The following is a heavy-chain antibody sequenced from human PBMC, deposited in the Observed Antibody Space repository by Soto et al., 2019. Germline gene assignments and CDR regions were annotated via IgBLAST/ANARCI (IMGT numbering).Heavy chain of an antibody. J-gene: IGHJ6*02. CDR1: GFTFSNAW. D-gene: IGHD2-2*02. Sequence: GGSLRLSCAASGFTFSNAWMSRVRQAPGKGLEWVGRIKSKTDGGTTDYAAPAKGRFTISRDDSKNTLYLQMNSLKTEDTAVYYCTTLGYCSSTSCYTGYYYYYGMDVWGQGTTVTVSS. CDR2: IKSKTDGGTT. CDR3: TTLGYCSSTSCYTGYYYYYGMDV. V-gene: IGHV3-15*01.